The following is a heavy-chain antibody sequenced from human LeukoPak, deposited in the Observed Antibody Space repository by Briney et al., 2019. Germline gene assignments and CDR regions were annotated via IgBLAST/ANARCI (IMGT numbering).Heavy chain of an antibody. V-gene: IGHV1-8*01. CDR2: MNPNSGNT. CDR3: ASRGYSYGEPFDY. D-gene: IGHD5-18*01. J-gene: IGHJ4*02. CDR1: GYTFTSYD. Sequence: GASVKVSCKASGYTFTSYDINWVRQATGQGLEWMGWMNPNSGNTGYAQKFQGRVTMTRNTSISTAYMELSRLRSDDTAVYYCASRGYSYGEPFDYWGQGTLVTVSS.